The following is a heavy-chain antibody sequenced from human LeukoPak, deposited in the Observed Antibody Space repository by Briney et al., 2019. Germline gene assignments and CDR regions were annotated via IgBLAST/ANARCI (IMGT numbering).Heavy chain of an antibody. D-gene: IGHD6-19*01. Sequence: SETLSLTCTVSGGSISSYYWSWIRQPPGKGLEWIGSIYHSGSTYYNPSLKSRVTISVDTSKNQFSLKLSSVTAADTAVYYCAGSGWYIYYYYYMDVWGKGTTVTVSS. CDR1: GGSISSYY. V-gene: IGHV4-59*04. CDR2: IYHSGST. CDR3: AGSGWYIYYYYYMDV. J-gene: IGHJ6*03.